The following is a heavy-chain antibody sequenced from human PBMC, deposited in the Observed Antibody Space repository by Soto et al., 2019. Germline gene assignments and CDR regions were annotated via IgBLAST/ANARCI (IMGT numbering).Heavy chain of an antibody. Sequence: GGSLRLSCAASGFTFSSYGMHWVRQAPGKGLEWVAVISYDGSNKYYADSVKGRFTISRDNSKNTLYLQMNSLRAEDTAVYYCAKDFGSPGYYYYYGMDVWGQGTTVTVSS. D-gene: IGHD3-3*01. CDR3: AKDFGSPGYYYYYGMDV. CDR2: ISYDGSNK. CDR1: GFTFSSYG. J-gene: IGHJ6*02. V-gene: IGHV3-30*18.